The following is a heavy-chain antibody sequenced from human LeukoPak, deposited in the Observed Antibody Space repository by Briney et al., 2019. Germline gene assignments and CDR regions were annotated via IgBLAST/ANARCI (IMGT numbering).Heavy chain of an antibody. V-gene: IGHV4-38-2*02. D-gene: IGHD3-22*01. J-gene: IGHJ3*02. CDR3: ARETIDITIIEVVRMGDAFDI. CDR1: DYSISSGDYY. CDR2: IFHSGNT. Sequence: PSETLSLTCTVSDYSISSGDYYWGWIRQPPGKGLEWIGSIFHSGNTYYNPSLKSRVTISVDTSMNQFSLRMSSVTAADTAVYYCARETIDITIIEVVRMGDAFDIWGQGTMVAVSS.